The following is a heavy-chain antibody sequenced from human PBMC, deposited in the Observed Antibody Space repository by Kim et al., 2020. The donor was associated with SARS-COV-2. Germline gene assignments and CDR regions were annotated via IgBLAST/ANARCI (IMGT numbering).Heavy chain of an antibody. CDR2: IYSGDKT. D-gene: IGHD6-13*01. J-gene: IGHJ4*02. CDR1: GFTVSSNY. V-gene: IGHV3-66*01. CDR3: ATNLAAAGVV. Sequence: GGSLRLFCAASGFTVSSNYMSWLHQAPGKGLEWLSVIYSGDKTYYVESVKGRLTISRDNSKNTLYLQMSSLRVEDTAVYYCATNLAAAGVVWGQGTLVT.